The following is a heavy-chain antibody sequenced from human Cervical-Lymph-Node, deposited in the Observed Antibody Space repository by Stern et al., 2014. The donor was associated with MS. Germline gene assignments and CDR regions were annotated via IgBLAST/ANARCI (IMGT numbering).Heavy chain of an antibody. CDR3: ARDPMYYYDSSGT. Sequence: VQLVESGGGLVRPGGSLRLSCAASEFTFSDYYMYWFRQAPGKGLEWVSYISSSGDTIHYADSVKGRFTISRDNAKNSLYLQMNSLRAEDTAVYYCARDPMYYYDSSGTWGQGTLVTVSS. J-gene: IGHJ4*02. D-gene: IGHD3-22*01. CDR2: ISSSGDTI. CDR1: EFTFSDYY. V-gene: IGHV3-11*01.